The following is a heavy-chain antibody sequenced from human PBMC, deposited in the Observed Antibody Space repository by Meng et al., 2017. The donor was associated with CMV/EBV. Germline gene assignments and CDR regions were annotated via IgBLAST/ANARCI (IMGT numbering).Heavy chain of an antibody. CDR3: ARERGDDSGYNFDS. CDR2: IYSTGGT. V-gene: IGHV4-4*07. D-gene: IGHD3-22*01. CDR1: GGFFSGFF. Sequence: HLEESGPGLVKPSETLSRTCSVSGGFFSGFFWTWIRQPAGKGLEWIGRIYSTGGTNYNPSFESRVTISLDGSNNQFSLKLNSVTAADTAIYYCARERGDDSGYNFDSWGQGTLVTVSS. J-gene: IGHJ4*02.